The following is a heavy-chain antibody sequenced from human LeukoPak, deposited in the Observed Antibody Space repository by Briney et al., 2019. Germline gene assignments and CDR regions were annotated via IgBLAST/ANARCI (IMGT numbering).Heavy chain of an antibody. J-gene: IGHJ5*02. Sequence: SVKVSCKASGYTFTGYYMHWVRQAPGQGLEWMGGIIPIFGTANYAQKFQGRVTITADESTSTAYMELSSLRTEDTAVYYCARDMGNYYGSGSYKYNWFDPWGQGTLVTVSS. CDR3: ARDMGNYYGSGSYKYNWFDP. CDR2: IIPIFGTA. D-gene: IGHD3-10*01. CDR1: GYTFTGYY. V-gene: IGHV1-69*13.